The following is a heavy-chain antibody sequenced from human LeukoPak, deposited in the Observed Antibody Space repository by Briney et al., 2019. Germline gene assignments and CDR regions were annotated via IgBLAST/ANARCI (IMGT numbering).Heavy chain of an antibody. J-gene: IGHJ4*02. Sequence: ASVKVSCKASGYTFTGHYMHWVRQAPGQGLELMGWINPNSGYTNYAQKFQGRVTMTRDTSISTAYMELSSLRSDDTAVYFCARAPESQYYFDYWGQGTLVTVSS. CDR1: GYTFTGHY. CDR3: ARAPESQYYFDY. CDR2: INPNSGYT. V-gene: IGHV1-2*02.